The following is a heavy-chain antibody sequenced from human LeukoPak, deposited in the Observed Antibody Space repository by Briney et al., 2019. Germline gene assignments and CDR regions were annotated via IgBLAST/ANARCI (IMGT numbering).Heavy chain of an antibody. J-gene: IGHJ4*02. CDR1: ALTFSDYY. Sequence: GGSLRLACAASALTFSDYYMCWIRQAPGKGLEWVSYISSSGSTIYYADSVKGRFTISRDNAKNSLYLQMNSLRAEDTAVYYCARDRYDSSGYHYWGQGTLVTVSS. V-gene: IGHV3-11*04. CDR3: ARDRYDSSGYHY. D-gene: IGHD3-22*01. CDR2: ISSSGSTI.